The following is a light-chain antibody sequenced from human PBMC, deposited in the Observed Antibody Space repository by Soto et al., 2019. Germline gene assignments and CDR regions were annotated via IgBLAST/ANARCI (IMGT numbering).Light chain of an antibody. CDR2: DAS. V-gene: IGKV3-11*01. J-gene: IGKJ1*01. Sequence: VLTQSPATLSLSPGERATLSCRASQSVRGYLAWYQQKPGQAPRLLIYDASFRVTGLPARFSGSGSGTDFTLTISSLEPEDFAVYYCQQHGSSPWTFGQGTKVDIK. CDR3: QQHGSSPWT. CDR1: QSVRGY.